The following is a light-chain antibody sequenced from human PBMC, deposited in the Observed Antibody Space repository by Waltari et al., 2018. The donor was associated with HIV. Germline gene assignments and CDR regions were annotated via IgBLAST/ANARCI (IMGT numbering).Light chain of an antibody. CDR3: QKYYTYRT. CDR1: HNITNS. Sequence: IQMTQSPSTLSASVGDIVTITCRATHNITNSLAWYQVKPGNAPKLLIYRASSVATGVPSRFRGSGTGAAFTLTINSLQPDDFASYYCQKYYTYRTFGQGTKVEI. J-gene: IGKJ1*01. CDR2: RAS. V-gene: IGKV1-5*03.